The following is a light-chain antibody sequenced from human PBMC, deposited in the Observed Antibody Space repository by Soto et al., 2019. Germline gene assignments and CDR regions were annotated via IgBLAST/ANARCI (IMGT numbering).Light chain of an antibody. CDR2: GAS. CDR3: QQYNNWPPHT. CDR1: QSVNTN. Sequence: EIVMTQSQATLSVSPGESATLSCRASQSVNTNLAWYQQKPGRAPRLLIHGASTRATGIPARFSGSGSGTDFTLNISSLQSEDFAVYYCQQYNNWPPHTFGQGTKLEIK. V-gene: IGKV3-15*01. J-gene: IGKJ2*01.